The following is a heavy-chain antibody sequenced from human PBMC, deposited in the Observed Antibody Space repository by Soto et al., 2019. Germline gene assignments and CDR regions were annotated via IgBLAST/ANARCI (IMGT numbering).Heavy chain of an antibody. J-gene: IGHJ5*02. CDR2: ISSSSSYI. D-gene: IGHD4-17*01. Sequence: EVQLVESGGGLVKPGGSLRLSCAASGFTFSSYSMNWVRQAPGKGLEWVSSISSSSSYIYYADSVKGRFTISRDNAKNALYLQMNSLRAEDTAVYYCARYLVLTRYGDSNWFDPWGQRTLVTASS. CDR3: ARYLVLTRYGDSNWFDP. V-gene: IGHV3-21*01. CDR1: GFTFSSYS.